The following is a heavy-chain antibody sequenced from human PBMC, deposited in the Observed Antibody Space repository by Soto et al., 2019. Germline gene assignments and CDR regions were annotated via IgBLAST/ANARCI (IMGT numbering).Heavy chain of an antibody. V-gene: IGHV3-30*18. CDR1: GFTFSSYG. Sequence: ESGGGVVQPGRYLRLSCAASGFTFSSYGMHWVRQAPGKGLEWVAVISYDGSNKYYADSVKGRFTISRDNSKNTLYLQMNSLRAEDTAVYYCAKAWDIVVVVAENYGMDVWGQGTTVTVSS. CDR2: ISYDGSNK. J-gene: IGHJ6*02. D-gene: IGHD2-15*01. CDR3: AKAWDIVVVVAENYGMDV.